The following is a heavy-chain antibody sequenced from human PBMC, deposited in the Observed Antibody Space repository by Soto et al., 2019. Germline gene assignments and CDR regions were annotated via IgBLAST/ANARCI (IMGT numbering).Heavy chain of an antibody. D-gene: IGHD3-22*01. CDR1: GGTLSSYA. J-gene: IGHJ3*02. CDR3: ARDRYYYDSSGFHDAFDI. CDR2: IIPIFGTA. V-gene: IGHV1-69*13. Sequence: GASVKVSCKASGGTLSSYAISWVRQAPGQGLEWMGGIIPIFGTANYAQKFQGRVTITADESTSTAYMELSSLRSEDTAVYYCARDRYYYDSSGFHDAFDIWGQGTMVTVSS.